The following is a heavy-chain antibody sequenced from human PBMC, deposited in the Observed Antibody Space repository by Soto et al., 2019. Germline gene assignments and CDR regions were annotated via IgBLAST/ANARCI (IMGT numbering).Heavy chain of an antibody. CDR2: INAGDGNT. J-gene: IGHJ5*02. D-gene: IGHD3-10*01. CDR1: GYTFTDYG. CDR3: ARDYGYFFGSRSVNWFDP. V-gene: IGHV1-3*01. Sequence: QVQLVQSGAEVKKPGASVKVSCKASGYTFTDYGIHWVRQAPGQRLEWMGWINAGDGNTKYSQKFQGRVTITRDTSASTAYMDVSSLRSEDTAIYYCARDYGYFFGSRSVNWFDPWGQGTLVIVTS.